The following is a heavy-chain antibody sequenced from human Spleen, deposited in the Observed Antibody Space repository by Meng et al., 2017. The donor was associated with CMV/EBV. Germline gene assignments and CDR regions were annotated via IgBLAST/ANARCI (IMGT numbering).Heavy chain of an antibody. Sequence: GGSLRLSCAASGFTVSIDYMNWVRQAPGKGLEWVSVIYSGGDTYYADSVKGRFTISRDNSKNTLYLQMNSLRPEDTAVYYCARGAHCSSSSCPEGYYYYALDVWGQGTTVTVSS. CDR1: GFTVSIDY. J-gene: IGHJ6*02. CDR2: IYSGGDT. D-gene: IGHD2-2*01. CDR3: ARGAHCSSSSCPEGYYYYALDV. V-gene: IGHV3-66*02.